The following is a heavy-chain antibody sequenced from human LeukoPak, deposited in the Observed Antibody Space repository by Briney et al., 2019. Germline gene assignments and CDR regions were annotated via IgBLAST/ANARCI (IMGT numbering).Heavy chain of an antibody. CDR3: AELGITMIGGV. J-gene: IGHJ6*04. V-gene: IGHV3-48*04. Sequence: PGGTLRLSRAASGFTFSNYGMSWVRQAPGKGLEWVSYISSSGSTIYYADSVKGRFTISRDNAKNSLYLQMNSLRAEDTAVYYCAELGITMIGGVWGKGTTVTISS. CDR1: GFTFSNYG. D-gene: IGHD3-10*02. CDR2: ISSSGSTI.